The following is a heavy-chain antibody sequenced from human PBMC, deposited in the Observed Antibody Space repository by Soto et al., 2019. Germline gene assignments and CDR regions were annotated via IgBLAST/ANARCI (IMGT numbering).Heavy chain of an antibody. Sequence: QVQLVQSGAEVKKPGSSVKVSCKASGGTFSSYAISWVRQAPGQGLEWMGGIIPIFGTANYAQKFQGRVTITEDESTSTAYMELSSLRSEDTAVYYCARDMFYYDSSGYYARKHAFDIWGQGTMVTVSS. CDR3: ARDMFYYDSSGYYARKHAFDI. V-gene: IGHV1-69*01. D-gene: IGHD3-22*01. CDR1: GGTFSSYA. J-gene: IGHJ3*02. CDR2: IIPIFGTA.